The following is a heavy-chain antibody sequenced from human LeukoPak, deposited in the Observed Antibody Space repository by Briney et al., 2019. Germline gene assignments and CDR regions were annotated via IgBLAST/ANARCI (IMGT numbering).Heavy chain of an antibody. CDR1: GFIVSSNY. CDR3: ARDPRAYSSSWYPSYYGMDV. D-gene: IGHD6-13*01. J-gene: IGHJ6*02. Sequence: GGSLRLSCAASGFIVSSNYINWVRQAPGKGLEWVSVIDSGGYTYYADSVKGRFTISRDNSKNTLYLQMNSLRAEDTAVYYCARDPRAYSSSWYPSYYGMDVWGQGTTVTVSS. V-gene: IGHV3-53*01. CDR2: IDSGGYT.